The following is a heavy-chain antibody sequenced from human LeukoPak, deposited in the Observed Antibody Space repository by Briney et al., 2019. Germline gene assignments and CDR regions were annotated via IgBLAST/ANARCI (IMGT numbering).Heavy chain of an antibody. CDR1: GFTFSSYW. Sequence: PGGSLRLSCAASGFTFSSYWMSWVRQAPGKGLEWVANIKQDGSEKYYVDSVKGRFTISRDNAKNSLYLQMNSLRAEDTAVYYCASPLSMVRGVSPALRYWGQGTLVTVSS. V-gene: IGHV3-7*01. J-gene: IGHJ4*02. CDR3: ASPLSMVRGVSPALRY. CDR2: IKQDGSEK. D-gene: IGHD3-10*01.